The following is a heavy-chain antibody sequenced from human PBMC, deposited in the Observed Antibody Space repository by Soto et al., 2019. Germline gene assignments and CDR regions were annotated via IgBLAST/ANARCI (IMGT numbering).Heavy chain of an antibody. CDR3: ARDHGGGDSIRGGMDV. D-gene: IGHD2-21*02. J-gene: IGHJ6*02. CDR2: IIPIFGTA. CDR1: GGTFSSYA. V-gene: IGHV1-69*13. Sequence: SVKVSCKASGGTFSSYAISWVRQAPGQGLEWMGGIIPIFGTANYAQKFQGRVTITADEPTSTAYMELSSLRSEDTAVYYCARDHGGGDSIRGGMDVWGQGTTVTVSS.